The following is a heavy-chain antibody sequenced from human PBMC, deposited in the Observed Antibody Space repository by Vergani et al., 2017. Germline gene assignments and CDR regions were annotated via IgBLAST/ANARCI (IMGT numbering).Heavy chain of an antibody. V-gene: IGHV4-39*01. Sequence: QLQLQESGPGLVKPSETLSLTCTVSGGSISSSSYYWGWIRQPPGKGLEWVGSIYYSGSTYYNPSLKSRVTISVDTSKNQFSLKLSSVTAADPAVYYCARGSVGGYPNWFDPWGQGTLVTVSS. D-gene: IGHD3-10*01. CDR1: GGSISSSSYY. J-gene: IGHJ5*02. CDR2: IYYSGST. CDR3: ARGSVGGYPNWFDP.